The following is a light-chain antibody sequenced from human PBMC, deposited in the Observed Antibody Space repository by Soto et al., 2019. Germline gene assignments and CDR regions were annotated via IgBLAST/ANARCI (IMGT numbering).Light chain of an antibody. J-gene: IGKJ4*01. Sequence: EIQMTQSPSALSASVGDRVTLTCRASQSITNYLNWYQHKPGQAPNLLIYAASTLQAGVPSRFRGSGSGTDFTLTISSLEPEDFATYFCQQSNSSPPTFGGGTKVDIK. CDR1: QSITNY. CDR3: QQSNSSPPT. CDR2: AAS. V-gene: IGKV1-39*01.